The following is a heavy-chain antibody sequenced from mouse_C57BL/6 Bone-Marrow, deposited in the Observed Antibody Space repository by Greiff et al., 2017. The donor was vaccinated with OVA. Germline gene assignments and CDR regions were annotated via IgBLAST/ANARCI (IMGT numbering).Heavy chain of an antibody. Sequence: VKLMESGAELARPGASVKLSCKASGYTFTSYGISWVKQRTGQGLEWIGEIYPRSGNTYYNEKFKGKATLTADKSSSTEYMELRSLTSEDSAVYFCARGGYSFAYWGQGTLVTVSA. D-gene: IGHD2-3*01. CDR3: ARGGYSFAY. CDR2: IYPRSGNT. J-gene: IGHJ3*01. CDR1: GYTFTSYG. V-gene: IGHV1-81*01.